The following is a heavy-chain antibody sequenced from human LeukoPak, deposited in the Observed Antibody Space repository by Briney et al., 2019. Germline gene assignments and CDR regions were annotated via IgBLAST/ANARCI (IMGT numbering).Heavy chain of an antibody. CDR3: ARDGGIVVPAAISGMDV. CDR1: GGTFSSYA. V-gene: IGHV1-69*01. CDR2: IIPIFGTA. J-gene: IGHJ6*02. Sequence: SVTVSCKASGGTFSSYAISWVRQAPGQGLEWMGGIIPIFGTANYAQKFQGRVTITADESTSTAYMELSSLRSEDTAVYYCARDGGIVVPAAISGMDVWGQGTTVTVSS. D-gene: IGHD2-2*01.